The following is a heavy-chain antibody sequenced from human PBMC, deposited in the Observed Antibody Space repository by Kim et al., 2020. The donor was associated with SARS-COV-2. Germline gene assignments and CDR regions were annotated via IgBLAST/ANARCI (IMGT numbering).Heavy chain of an antibody. J-gene: IGHJ2*01. V-gene: IGHV3-66*02. Sequence: GGSLRLSCAASGFTVSSNYMSWVRQAPGKGLEWVSVIYSGGSTYYADSVKGRFTISRDNSKNTLYLQMNSLRAEDTAVYYCAREPMVRGVITWYFDLWGRGTLVTVSS. CDR2: IYSGGST. CDR3: AREPMVRGVITWYFDL. D-gene: IGHD3-10*01. CDR1: GFTVSSNY.